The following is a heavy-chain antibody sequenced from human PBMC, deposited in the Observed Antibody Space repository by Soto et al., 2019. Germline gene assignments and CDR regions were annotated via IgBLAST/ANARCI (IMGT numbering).Heavy chain of an antibody. D-gene: IGHD5-12*01. Sequence: SGPTLVNPTQTLTQTCTFSGFSLSTSGVGVGWIRQPPGKSLEWLALIYWNDDKRYSPSLKSRLTITKDTSKNQLVLTMTNMDPVDTATYYCAHRQEYSGYDSYWVQGTLVTVS. CDR2: IYWNDDK. CDR1: GFSLSTSGVG. V-gene: IGHV2-5*01. J-gene: IGHJ4*02. CDR3: AHRQEYSGYDSY.